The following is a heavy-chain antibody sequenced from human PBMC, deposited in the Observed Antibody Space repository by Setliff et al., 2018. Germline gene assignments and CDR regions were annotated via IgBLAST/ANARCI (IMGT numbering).Heavy chain of an antibody. D-gene: IGHD2-15*01. J-gene: IGHJ4*02. V-gene: IGHV3-7*03. CDR3: AKMVGGSRSSGSCYFDY. CDR2: IRQDGTNK. CDR1: GFTFNKHW. Sequence: PGGSLRLSCTASGFTFNKHWMTWVRQAPGKGLEWVADIRQDGTNKYYVDSVKGRFTISRDNAKNSLYLQMNSLRAEDTAIYYCAKMVGGSRSSGSCYFDYWGQGTLVTVSS.